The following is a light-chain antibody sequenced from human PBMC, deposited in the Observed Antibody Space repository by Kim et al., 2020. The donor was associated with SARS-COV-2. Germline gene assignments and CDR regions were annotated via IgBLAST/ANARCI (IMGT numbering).Light chain of an antibody. CDR1: SSDVGGYNY. CDR2: EVS. Sequence: GPTLTLSCTGTSSDVGGYNYVSWYQQHPGKAPKLMIYEVSKRPSGVPDRFSGSESGNTASLTVSGLQAEDEADYYCSSYAGSNNLVFGGGTQLTVL. CDR3: SSYAGSNNLV. J-gene: IGLJ2*01. V-gene: IGLV2-8*01.